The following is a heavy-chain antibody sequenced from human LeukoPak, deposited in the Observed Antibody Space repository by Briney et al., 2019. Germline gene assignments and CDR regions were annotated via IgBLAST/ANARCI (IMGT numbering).Heavy chain of an antibody. V-gene: IGHV4-59*08. CDR1: AASITTYY. Sequence: SETLSLTCPVSAASITTYYWSWIRQPPGKGLEWVGYIFYTGDTSYRPSLKSRVTISLDTSKNQFSLKLRSVTAADTAVYYCARLKMGAYFDLWGRGTLVTVSS. D-gene: IGHD3-16*01. CDR3: ARLKMGAYFDL. J-gene: IGHJ2*01. CDR2: IFYTGDT.